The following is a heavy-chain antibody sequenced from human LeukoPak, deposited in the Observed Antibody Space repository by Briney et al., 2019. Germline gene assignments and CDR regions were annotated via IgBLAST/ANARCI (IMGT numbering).Heavy chain of an antibody. CDR1: GGTFSSYA. CDR2: IIPIFGTA. J-gene: IGHJ6*03. Sequence: GASVKVSCKASGGTFSSYAISWVRQAPGQGLEWMGGIIPIFGTANYAQKFRGRVTITADESTSTAYMELSSLRSEDTAVYYCARGRDIVVVPAATTYYYYYMDVWGKGTTVTVSS. D-gene: IGHD2-2*01. V-gene: IGHV1-69*13. CDR3: ARGRDIVVVPAATTYYYYYMDV.